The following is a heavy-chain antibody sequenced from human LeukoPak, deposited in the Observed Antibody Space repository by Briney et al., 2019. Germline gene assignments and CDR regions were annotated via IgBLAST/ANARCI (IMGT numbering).Heavy chain of an antibody. CDR2: IYTSGST. D-gene: IGHD3-10*01. CDR1: GGSISSYY. Sequence: SETLSLTCTVSGGSISSYYWSWIRQPAGKGQEWIGRIYTSGSTNYNPSLKSRVTMSVDTSKNQFSLKLSSVTAADTAVYYCARGASVVRGVYGYYYYMDVWGKGTTVTVSS. J-gene: IGHJ6*03. CDR3: ARGASVVRGVYGYYYYMDV. V-gene: IGHV4-4*07.